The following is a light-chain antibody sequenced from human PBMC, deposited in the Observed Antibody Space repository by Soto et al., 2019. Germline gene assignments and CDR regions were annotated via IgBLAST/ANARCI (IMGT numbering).Light chain of an antibody. CDR3: QLGDSFQFT. CDR1: QDISTW. Sequence: DIKMTQFLSSLSGSVGNGVTITCRGSQDISTWVAWYQQKPGKAPKLLISAASTLQSGVPRRFSGSGSGTDFNLIISSLQPEDFATYFCQLGDSFQFTFGEGTKVDIK. J-gene: IGKJ4*02. CDR2: AAS. V-gene: IGKV1-12*01.